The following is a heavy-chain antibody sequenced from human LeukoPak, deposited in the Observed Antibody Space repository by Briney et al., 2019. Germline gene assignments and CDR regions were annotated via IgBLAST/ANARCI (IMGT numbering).Heavy chain of an antibody. V-gene: IGHV4-34*01. D-gene: IGHD3-10*01. Sequence: SETLSLTCAVYGGSFSGYYWGWIRQSPGKGLEWIGEINHSGSTNYNPSLESRVTISVDTSKNQFSLKLSSVTAADTAVYYCAREGGYYGSGSADFDYWGQGTLVTVSS. CDR2: INHSGST. CDR3: AREGGYYGSGSADFDY. J-gene: IGHJ4*02. CDR1: GGSFSGYY.